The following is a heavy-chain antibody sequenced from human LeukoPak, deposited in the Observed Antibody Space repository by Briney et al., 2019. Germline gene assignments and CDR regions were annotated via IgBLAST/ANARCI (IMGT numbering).Heavy chain of an antibody. D-gene: IGHD4-17*01. V-gene: IGHV3-33*01. J-gene: IGHJ5*02. Sequence: PGGSLRLSCAAPGIPFSSFGMHWLRQAPGKGLEWVAFIWYDGSNKYYADSVKGRFTISRDNSKNTLYLQMNSLTAEDTAVYYCARDGTVTAGPFDPWGGGTLVTVS. CDR2: IWYDGSNK. CDR1: GIPFSSFG. CDR3: ARDGTVTAGPFDP.